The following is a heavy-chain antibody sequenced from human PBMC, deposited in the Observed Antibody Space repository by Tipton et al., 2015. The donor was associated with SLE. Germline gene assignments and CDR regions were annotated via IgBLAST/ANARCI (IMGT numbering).Heavy chain of an antibody. J-gene: IGHJ4*02. Sequence: TLSLTCAVYGGSFSGYYWSWIRQPPGQGLEWIGEINHSGSTNSNPSLKSRITISVDTSKNQFSLKLSSVTAADTAVYYCARCLWGIAARPYYFVYWGQGTLVTVSS. CDR1: GGSFSGYY. CDR2: INHSGST. CDR3: ARCLWGIAARPYYFVY. V-gene: IGHV4-34*01. D-gene: IGHD6-6*01.